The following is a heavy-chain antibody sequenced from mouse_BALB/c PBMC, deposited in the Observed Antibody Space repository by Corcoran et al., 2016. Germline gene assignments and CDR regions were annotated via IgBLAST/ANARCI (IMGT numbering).Heavy chain of an antibody. V-gene: IGHV1-7*01. CDR1: GYTFTSYW. CDR2: INPSTGYT. Sequence: QVQLQQSGAELAKPGASVKMSCKASGYTFTSYWMHWVKQRPGQGLEWIGYINPSTGYTEYNQKFKDKATLTADKSSSTAYMQLSSLTSEYSAVYYCARRNSRYYYGSSPVAYWGQGTLVTVSA. CDR3: ARRNSRYYYGSSPVAY. D-gene: IGHD1-1*01. J-gene: IGHJ3*01.